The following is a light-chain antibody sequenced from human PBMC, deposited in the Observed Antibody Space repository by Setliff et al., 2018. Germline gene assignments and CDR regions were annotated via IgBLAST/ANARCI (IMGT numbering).Light chain of an antibody. CDR3: AAWDDSLNGEV. Sequence: QSVLTQPPSASGTPGQRVTISCSGSSSNIGSNTVNWYQQLPGTDPKLLIYRNNQRPSGVPDRFSGSKSGTSASLAISGLQSEDEADYYCAAWDDSLNGEVFGTGTKSPS. V-gene: IGLV1-44*01. CDR1: SSNIGSNT. J-gene: IGLJ1*01. CDR2: RNN.